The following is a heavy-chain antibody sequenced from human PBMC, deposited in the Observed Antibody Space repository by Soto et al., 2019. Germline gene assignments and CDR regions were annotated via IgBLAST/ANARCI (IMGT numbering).Heavy chain of an antibody. Sequence: SVKVSCKASGGTFSSYAISWVRQAPGQGLEWMGGIIPILGTANYAQKFQGRVTITADESTSTAYMELSSLRSEDTAVYYCASTDIVVVVAATGTQYAFDIWGQGTMVTVSS. D-gene: IGHD2-15*01. V-gene: IGHV1-69*13. CDR2: IIPILGTA. CDR3: ASTDIVVVVAATGTQYAFDI. J-gene: IGHJ3*02. CDR1: GGTFSSYA.